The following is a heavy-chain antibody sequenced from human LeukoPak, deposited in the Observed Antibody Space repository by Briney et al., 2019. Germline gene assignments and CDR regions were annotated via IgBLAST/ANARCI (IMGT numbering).Heavy chain of an antibody. V-gene: IGHV4-34*01. D-gene: IGHD2-15*01. J-gene: IGHJ4*02. CDR2: INHSGST. CDR3: ARGGGCSGGSCYFRDFDY. Sequence: PSETLSLTCAVYGGSFSGYYWSWIRRPPGKGLEWIGEINHSGSTNYNPSLKSRVTISVDTSKNQFSLKLGSVTAADTAVYYCARGGGCSGGSCYFRDFDYWGQGTLVTVSS. CDR1: GGSFSGYY.